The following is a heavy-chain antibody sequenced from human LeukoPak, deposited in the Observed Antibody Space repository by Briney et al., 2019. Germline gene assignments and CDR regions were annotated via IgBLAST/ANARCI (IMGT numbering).Heavy chain of an antibody. CDR2: ISGSGGST. CDR1: GFTFSSYA. CDR3: AKEGRKYYGSGSYYSAGATFDY. Sequence: PGGSLRLSCAASGFTFSSYAMSWVRQAPGKGLEWVSAISGSGGSTYYADSVKGRFTISRDNSKNTLYLQMNSLRAEDTAVYYCAKEGRKYYGSGSYYSAGATFDYWGQGTLVTVSS. V-gene: IGHV3-23*01. J-gene: IGHJ4*02. D-gene: IGHD3-10*01.